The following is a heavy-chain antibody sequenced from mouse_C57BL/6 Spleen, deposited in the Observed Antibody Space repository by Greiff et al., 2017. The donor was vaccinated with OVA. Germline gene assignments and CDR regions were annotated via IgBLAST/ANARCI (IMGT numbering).Heavy chain of an antibody. V-gene: IGHV1-22*01. CDR1: GYTFTDYN. Sequence: EVQLQQSGPELVKPGASVKMSCRASGYTFTDYNMHWVKQSHGKSLEWIGYINPNNGGTSYNQKFKGKATLTVNKSSSTAYMELRSLTSEDSAVYYCARSERLLQAMDYWGQGTSVTVSS. CDR2: INPNNGGT. J-gene: IGHJ4*01. CDR3: ARSERLLQAMDY. D-gene: IGHD2-3*01.